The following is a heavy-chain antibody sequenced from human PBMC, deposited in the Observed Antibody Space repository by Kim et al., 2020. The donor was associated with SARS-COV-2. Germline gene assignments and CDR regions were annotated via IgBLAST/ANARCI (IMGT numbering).Heavy chain of an antibody. CDR3: AKVIHRATVTTHDAFDI. CDR1: GFTFGDYA. V-gene: IGHV3-9*01. CDR2: ISWNSGSI. J-gene: IGHJ3*02. Sequence: GGSLRLSCAASGFTFGDYAMHWVRQAPGKGLEWVSGISWNSGSIGYADSVKGRFTISRDNAKNSLYLQMNSLRAEDTALYYCAKVIHRATVTTHDAFDIWGQGTMVTVSS. D-gene: IGHD4-17*01.